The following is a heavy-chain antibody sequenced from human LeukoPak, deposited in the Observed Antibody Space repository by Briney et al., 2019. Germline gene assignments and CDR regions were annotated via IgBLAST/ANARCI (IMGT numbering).Heavy chain of an antibody. CDR2: ISAYDGNT. V-gene: IGHV1-18*01. CDR1: GYAFTIYG. J-gene: IGHJ6*03. CDR3: ALGGQASPMDV. D-gene: IGHD3-16*01. Sequence: ASVKVSCKASGYAFTIYGISWVRQAPGQGLERMGWISAYDGNTNYAQKVQGRGTITTDTSTSTPYMELRSLRSEDTAAYYCALGGQASPMDVWGKGTTVTVSS.